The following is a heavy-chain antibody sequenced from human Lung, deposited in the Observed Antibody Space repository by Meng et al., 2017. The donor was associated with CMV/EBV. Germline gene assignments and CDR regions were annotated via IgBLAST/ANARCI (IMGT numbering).Heavy chain of an antibody. D-gene: IGHD2-21*02. V-gene: IGHV3-9*01. CDR2: ISGNTGFI. J-gene: IGHJ6*02. Sequence: GGSLRLXCAASGFTFDDFAMHWVRQIPGEGLEWVSGISGNTGFIGYADSVKGRFTISRDNAKKTLTLQMNILTVEDTAPYYCAKGGGERVTFDAMDVWGQGTXVTVSS. CDR3: AKGGGERVTFDAMDV. CDR1: GFTFDDFA.